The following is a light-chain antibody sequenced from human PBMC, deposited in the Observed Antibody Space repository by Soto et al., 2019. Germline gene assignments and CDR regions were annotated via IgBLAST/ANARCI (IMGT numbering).Light chain of an antibody. Sequence: DIQMTQSPSSLSASVGDRVTITCRPSQSIDNFLNWYQQKPGKAPNLLIYAASSLQSGVSSRFSGSGSGTDFTLTISSLQPEDPATYYCQQSYSLPYTFGQGTKVEIK. CDR1: QSIDNF. CDR2: AAS. CDR3: QQSYSLPYT. V-gene: IGKV1-39*01. J-gene: IGKJ2*01.